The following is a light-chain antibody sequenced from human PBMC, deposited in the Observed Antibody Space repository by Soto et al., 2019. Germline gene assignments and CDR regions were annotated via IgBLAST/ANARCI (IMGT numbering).Light chain of an antibody. Sequence: QSVLTQPASVSGSPGQSITISCTGTGSDIGTYDLVSWYQQHPGKAPKLIIYEVSKRPSGVSNRFSGSKSGNTASLTISGLQAEDEADYNCCSHVASGTFEWVFGGGTKVTVL. J-gene: IGLJ3*02. CDR1: GSDIGTYDL. CDR2: EVS. V-gene: IGLV2-23*02. CDR3: CSHVASGTFEWV.